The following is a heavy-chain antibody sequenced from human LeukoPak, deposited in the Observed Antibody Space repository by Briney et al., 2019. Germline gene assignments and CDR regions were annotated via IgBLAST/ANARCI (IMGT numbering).Heavy chain of an antibody. CDR3: AKKLPTVSAYFDL. V-gene: IGHV3-23*01. CDR1: GFTFSSYG. D-gene: IGHD2/OR15-2a*01. Sequence: PGGSLRLSCAASGFTFSSYGMHWVRQTPGKGLEYVSSIGSGGYTFSAGSVRGRFSIYRDDSHNTVYLQMNSLRAEDTAIYFCAKKLPTVSAYFDLWGQGALVTVSS. CDR2: IGSGGYT. J-gene: IGHJ4*02.